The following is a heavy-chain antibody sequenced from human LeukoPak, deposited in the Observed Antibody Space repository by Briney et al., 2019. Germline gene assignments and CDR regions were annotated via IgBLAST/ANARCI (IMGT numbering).Heavy chain of an antibody. CDR2: ISSSGRTI. V-gene: IGHV3-48*04. D-gene: IGHD1-26*01. J-gene: IGHJ4*02. CDR1: GFTFSSYS. Sequence: GGSLRLSCAASGFTFSSYSMNWVRQAPGKGLEWVSYISSSGRTIYYADSVKGRFTISRDNAKNSLYLQMNSLRAEDTAIYYCVREGGSLFFEYWGQGTLVTVSS. CDR3: VREGGSLFFEY.